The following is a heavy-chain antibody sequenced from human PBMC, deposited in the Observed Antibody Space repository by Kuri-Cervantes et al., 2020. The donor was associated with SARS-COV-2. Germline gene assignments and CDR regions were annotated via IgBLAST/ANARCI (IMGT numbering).Heavy chain of an antibody. Sequence: GGSLRLSCAASGFTSSSNAMTWVRQAPGKGLEWVSGISGSGRSTYYADSVKGRFTISRDNSKNTLHLQMNSLRSEDTAMYYCAKDRVGVQDFWGQGTLVTVSS. CDR2: ISGSGRST. D-gene: IGHD2-21*01. V-gene: IGHV3-23*01. J-gene: IGHJ4*02. CDR1: GFTSSSNA. CDR3: AKDRVGVQDF.